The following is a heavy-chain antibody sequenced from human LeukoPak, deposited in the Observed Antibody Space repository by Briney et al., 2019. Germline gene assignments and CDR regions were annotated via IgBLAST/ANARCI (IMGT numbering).Heavy chain of an antibody. CDR1: GFTFSSFA. CDR3: AKHSHDGSAPYYEVQLDY. CDR2: ISRSGVAT. D-gene: IGHD3-22*01. V-gene: IGHV3-23*01. J-gene: IGHJ4*02. Sequence: GGSLRLSCAASGFTFSSFAMSWVRQAPGKGLEWVSTISRSGVATYYANSVKGRFTISRDNSKNTVYLQMNSLRAEDTAIYYCAKHSHDGSAPYYEVQLDYWGQGTLVTVSS.